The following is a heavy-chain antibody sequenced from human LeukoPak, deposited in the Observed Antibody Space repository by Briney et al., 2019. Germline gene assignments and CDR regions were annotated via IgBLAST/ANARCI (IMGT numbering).Heavy chain of an antibody. CDR3: VRTDYYDSSGYYDDFDY. CDR2: INKNGGST. D-gene: IGHD3-22*01. Sequence: GGSLRLSCAASGFAFSIYAMHWVRQAPGKGLEYVSGINKNGGSTYYADSVKGRFTISRDNSNNTLYLQMGFVRAEDMAVYYCVRTDYYDSSGYYDDFDYWGQGTLVIVSS. J-gene: IGHJ4*02. V-gene: IGHV3-64*02. CDR1: GFAFSIYA.